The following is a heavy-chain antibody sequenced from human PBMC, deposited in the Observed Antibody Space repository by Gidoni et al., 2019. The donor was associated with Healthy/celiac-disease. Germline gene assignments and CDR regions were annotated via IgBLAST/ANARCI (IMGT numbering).Heavy chain of an antibody. CDR2: ISSSGSTI. Sequence: EVQLVESGGGLVQPGGSLRLSCAASGFTFSSYEMNGVRQAPGKGLEWVSYISSSGSTIYYADSVKGRFTISRDNAKNSLYLQMNSLRAEDTAVYYCAAYLGYCSSTSCYDFDYWGQGTLVTVSS. CDR3: AAYLGYCSSTSCYDFDY. CDR1: GFTFSSYE. D-gene: IGHD2-2*01. V-gene: IGHV3-48*03. J-gene: IGHJ4*02.